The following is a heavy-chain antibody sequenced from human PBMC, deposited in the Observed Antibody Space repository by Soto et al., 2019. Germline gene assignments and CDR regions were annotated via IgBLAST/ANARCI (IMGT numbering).Heavy chain of an antibody. CDR3: AKIGGNYYGHNYFEQ. CDR2: ISGTGGTT. V-gene: IGHV3-23*01. CDR1: GFTFISYS. J-gene: IGHJ4*02. D-gene: IGHD1-26*01. Sequence: GGSLRLSGAASGFTFISYSISWVRQAPWKGLEWVSAISGTGGTTYYTDSVKGRFTIYRDISRDNSKNTLHLHMNSLRAEDSYVYYCAKIGGNYYGHNYFEQLGERTLLAVSS.